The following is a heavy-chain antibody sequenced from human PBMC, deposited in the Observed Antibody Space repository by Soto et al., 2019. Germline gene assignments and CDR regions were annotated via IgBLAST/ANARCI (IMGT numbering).Heavy chain of an antibody. CDR1: GFTFENYA. V-gene: IGHV3-9*01. CDR3: AKGTGPN. CDR2: ISWNSNTI. J-gene: IGHJ4*02. Sequence: GGSLRLSCAASGFTFENYAMHWVRQAPGKGLEWVSGISWNSNTIAYADSVKGRFTISRDNAKNSLYLQMNSLRAEDTAFYYCAKGTGPNWGQGTLVTVSS.